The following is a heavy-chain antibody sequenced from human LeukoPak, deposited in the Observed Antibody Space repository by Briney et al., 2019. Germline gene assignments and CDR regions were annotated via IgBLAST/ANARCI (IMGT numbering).Heavy chain of an antibody. CDR1: GGSISSSNW. V-gene: IGHV4-4*02. CDR3: WRNFDY. J-gene: IGHJ4*02. Sequence: SGTLSLTCAVSGGSISSSNWWSWVRQAPGEGLEWIGEISHSGTTNYNPSLKSRVTIPVDKSKNQFSLKLSSVTAADTAVYYCWRNFDYWGQGTLVTVSS. CDR2: ISHSGTT.